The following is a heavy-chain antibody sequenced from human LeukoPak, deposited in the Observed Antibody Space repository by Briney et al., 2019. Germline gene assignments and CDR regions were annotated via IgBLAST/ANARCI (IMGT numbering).Heavy chain of an antibody. V-gene: IGHV3-7*03. Sequence: GGSLRRSCAGSGFTFSSYWMSWVRQAPGKGLEWVANIKEDGSERYYVDSVKGRFTISRDNAKNSVYLQMSSLRAEDTAVYYCAKDTWIVVAATSVLDYWGQGTLVTVSS. CDR1: GFTFSSYW. CDR3: AKDTWIVVAATSVLDY. D-gene: IGHD2-15*01. J-gene: IGHJ4*02. CDR2: IKEDGSER.